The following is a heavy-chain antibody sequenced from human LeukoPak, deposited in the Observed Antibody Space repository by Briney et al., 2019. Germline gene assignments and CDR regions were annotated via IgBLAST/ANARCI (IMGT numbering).Heavy chain of an antibody. J-gene: IGHJ4*02. CDR1: GGSISSYY. Sequence: KSSETLSLTCTVSGGSISSYYWSWIRQPAGKGLEWIGRIFTSGSADYNPSLQSRVTISLDTSKNQFSLNLHSVTAADTAVYYCAREARVYDGSGYYHDCWGQGTLVTVS. CDR2: IFTSGSA. D-gene: IGHD3-22*01. V-gene: IGHV4-4*07. CDR3: AREARVYDGSGYYHDC.